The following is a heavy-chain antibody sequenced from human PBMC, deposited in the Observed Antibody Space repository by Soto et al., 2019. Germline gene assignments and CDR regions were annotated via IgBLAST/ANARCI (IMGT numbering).Heavy chain of an antibody. J-gene: IGHJ6*02. Sequence: SETLSLTCTVSGGSITSSYWSWIRRPPGKGLEWIAYIYETGISGYTPSTSYNPSLKSRVTMSVDTSKSQFSLKLTSVTAADTAVYYCARGEDAFFYYGLDVWGQGITVTVSS. CDR3: ARGEDAFFYYGLDV. V-gene: IGHV4-59*01. CDR1: GGSITSSY. CDR2: IYETGISGYTPST.